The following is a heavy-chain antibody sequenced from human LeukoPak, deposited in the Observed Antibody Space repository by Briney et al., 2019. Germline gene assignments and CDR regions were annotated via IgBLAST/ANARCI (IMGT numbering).Heavy chain of an antibody. Sequence: SETLSLTCTGSGGSISSYYWSWIRQPPGKGLEWIGYMYYRGNTNYDPSLKSRVTISIDTPNNQFSLKLSSVTAADTAVYYCATGVHGIAAAGDYYFDYWGQGTLVTVSS. CDR2: MYYRGNT. V-gene: IGHV4-59*01. D-gene: IGHD6-13*01. J-gene: IGHJ4*02. CDR1: GGSISSYY. CDR3: ATGVHGIAAAGDYYFDY.